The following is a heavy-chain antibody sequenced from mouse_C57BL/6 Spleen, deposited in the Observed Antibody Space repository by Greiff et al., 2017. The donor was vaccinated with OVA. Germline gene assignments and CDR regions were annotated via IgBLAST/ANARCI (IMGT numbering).Heavy chain of an antibody. V-gene: IGHV1-74*01. Sequence: QVQLKQPGAELVKPGASVKVSCKASGYTFTSYWMHWVKQRPGQGLEWIGRIHPSDSDTNYNQKFKGKATLTVDKSSSTAYMQLSSLTSEDSAVYYCAIWELTGKAMDYWGQGTSVTVSS. CDR2: IHPSDSDT. CDR3: AIWELTGKAMDY. CDR1: GYTFTSYW. J-gene: IGHJ4*01. D-gene: IGHD4-1*01.